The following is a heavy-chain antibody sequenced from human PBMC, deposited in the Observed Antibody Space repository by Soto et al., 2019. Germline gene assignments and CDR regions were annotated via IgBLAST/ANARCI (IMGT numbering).Heavy chain of an antibody. CDR2: ISYDGSNK. CDR1: GFTFSSYA. J-gene: IGHJ6*02. CDR3: AILLVANYGMDV. Sequence: GGSLRLSCAASGFTFSSYAMHWVRQAPGKGLEWVAVISYDGSNKYYADSVKGRFTISRDNSKNTLYLQMNSLRAEDTAVYYCAILLVANYGMDVWGQGTTVTVSS. V-gene: IGHV3-30-3*01. D-gene: IGHD5-12*01.